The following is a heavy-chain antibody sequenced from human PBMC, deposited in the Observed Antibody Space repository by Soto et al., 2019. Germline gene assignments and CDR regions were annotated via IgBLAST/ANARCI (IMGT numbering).Heavy chain of an antibody. Sequence: GGSLRLSCAASGFTFSSYDMHWVRQATGKGLERVSAIGTAGDTYYPGSVKGRFTISRENAKNSLYLQMNSLRAEDTAVYYCARSTYYYDSSGYNPAFDYWGQGTLVTVSS. D-gene: IGHD3-22*01. CDR3: ARSTYYYDSSGYNPAFDY. V-gene: IGHV3-13*01. J-gene: IGHJ4*02. CDR1: GFTFSSYD. CDR2: IGTAGDT.